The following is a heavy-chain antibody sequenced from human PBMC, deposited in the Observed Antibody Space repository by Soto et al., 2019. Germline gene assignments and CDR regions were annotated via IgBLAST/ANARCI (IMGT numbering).Heavy chain of an antibody. Sequence: GSLRLSCAASGFTFSSYAMGWVRQAPGKGLEWVSTISGSGGSTGYADSVKGRFTFSRDNAKNSLYLQMNSLRAEDTALYYCARPPAAYYGWVDYWGQGTLVTVSS. D-gene: IGHD3-10*01. V-gene: IGHV3-20*04. J-gene: IGHJ4*02. CDR1: GFTFSSYA. CDR2: ISGSGGST. CDR3: ARPPAAYYGWVDY.